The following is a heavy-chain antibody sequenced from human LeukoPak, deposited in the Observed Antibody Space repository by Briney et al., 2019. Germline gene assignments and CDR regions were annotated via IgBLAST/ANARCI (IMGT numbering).Heavy chain of an antibody. CDR3: ATGVRYSRWFDP. CDR1: GYTLTELS. J-gene: IGHJ5*02. V-gene: IGHV1-24*01. Sequence: ASVKVSCKVSGYTLTELSMHWVRQAPGKGLEWMGGFDPEDGETIYAQKFQGRVTMTEDTSTDTAYMELSSLRSEDTAVYYSATGVRYSRWFDPWGQGTLVTVSS. D-gene: IGHD2-21*01. CDR2: FDPEDGET.